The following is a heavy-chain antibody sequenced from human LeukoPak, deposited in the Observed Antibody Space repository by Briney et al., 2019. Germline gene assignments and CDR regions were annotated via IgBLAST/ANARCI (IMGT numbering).Heavy chain of an antibody. J-gene: IGHJ4*02. CDR2: ISAYNGNT. CDR3: ARTITVPAAAEFDY. V-gene: IGHV1-18*04. CDR1: GYTCTSYG. Sequence: ASVKVSCKASGYTCTSYGISWVRQAPGQGLEWMGWISAYNGNTNYAQKLQGRVTMTTDTSTSTAYMELRSLRSDDTAVYYCARTITVPAAAEFDYWGQGTLVTVSS. D-gene: IGHD2-2*01.